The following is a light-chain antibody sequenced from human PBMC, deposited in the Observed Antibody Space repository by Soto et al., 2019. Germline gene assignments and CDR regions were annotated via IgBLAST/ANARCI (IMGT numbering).Light chain of an antibody. CDR3: QVWDDNSDHTGV. J-gene: IGLJ3*02. V-gene: IGLV3-21*02. Sequence: SYELTQPPSVSVAPGQTATITCGGNNIGTKSVHWHQQKPGQPPVLVVFHDRDRPSGITDRFSGSHSGNTATLNISRVEAGDEADYYCQVWDDNSDHTGVFGVGTKLTVL. CDR2: HDR. CDR1: NIGTKS.